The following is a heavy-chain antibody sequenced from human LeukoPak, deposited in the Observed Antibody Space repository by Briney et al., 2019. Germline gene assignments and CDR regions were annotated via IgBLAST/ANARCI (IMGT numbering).Heavy chain of an antibody. Sequence: SETLSLTCTVAGGSISGYYWSWIRQPPGKGLEWIGYIFYSGSTNYNPSLKSRVTISVDTSKNQFSLKLSSVTAVDTAVYYCARGEWDLLFDYWGQGTLVTVSS. J-gene: IGHJ4*02. CDR3: ARGEWDLLFDY. D-gene: IGHD1-26*01. CDR2: IFYSGST. V-gene: IGHV4-59*01. CDR1: GGSISGYY.